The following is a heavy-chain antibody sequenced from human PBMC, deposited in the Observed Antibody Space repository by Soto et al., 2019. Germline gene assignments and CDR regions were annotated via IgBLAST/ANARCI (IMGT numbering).Heavy chain of an antibody. Sequence: QVQLVQSGAEVKKPGSSVKVSCKASGGTFSSYGISWVRQAPGQGLEWMGGIIPIFGTATYAQKLQGRVTITADESTSTAYMELSSLRCEDTAVYYCARVAMVRGVIRHWFDPWGQGTLVTVSS. J-gene: IGHJ5*02. CDR2: IIPIFGTA. D-gene: IGHD3-10*01. V-gene: IGHV1-69*01. CDR3: ARVAMVRGVIRHWFDP. CDR1: GGTFSSYG.